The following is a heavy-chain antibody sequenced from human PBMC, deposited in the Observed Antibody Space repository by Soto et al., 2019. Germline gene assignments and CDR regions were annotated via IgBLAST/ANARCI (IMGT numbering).Heavy chain of an antibody. CDR1: GFTFSSYS. V-gene: IGHV3-48*04. CDR2: ISSSSSTI. CDR3: ARAAEDIVVVPAAPLAYV. J-gene: IGHJ6*04. Sequence: GGSLRLSCAASGFTFSSYSMNWVRQAPGKGLEWVSYISSSSSTIYYADSVKGRFTISRDNAKNSLYLQMNSLRAEDTAVYYCARAAEDIVVVPAAPLAYVSGKGTTVTVSS. D-gene: IGHD2-2*01.